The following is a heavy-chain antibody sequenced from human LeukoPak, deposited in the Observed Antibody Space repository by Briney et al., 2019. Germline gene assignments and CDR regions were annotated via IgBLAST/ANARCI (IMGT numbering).Heavy chain of an antibody. CDR1: GFTFSNYA. J-gene: IGHJ6*02. CDR2: IGGSDGSV. CDR3: AKAMSSTSLYHYHGMDV. Sequence: GGSLRLSCVGSGFTFSNYAMSWVRQVPGKGVEWVSVIGGSDGSVHYADSVKGRSIISRDNSKNTLYLRMNSLRAEDTAVYHCAKAMSSTSLYHYHGMDVWGQGTTVTVSS. D-gene: IGHD2-2*01. V-gene: IGHV3-23*01.